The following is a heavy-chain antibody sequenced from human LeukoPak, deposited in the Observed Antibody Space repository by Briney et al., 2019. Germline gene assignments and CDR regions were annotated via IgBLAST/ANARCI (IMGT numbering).Heavy chain of an antibody. V-gene: IGHV1-18*01. J-gene: IGHJ5*02. D-gene: IGHD5-18*01. CDR2: ISAYNGNT. CDR3: ARKAQLWSTNWFDP. Sequence: GASVKVSCKASGYTFTSYGISWVRQAPGQGLEWMGWISAYNGNTNYAQKLQGRVTMTTDTSTSTAYMELRSLRSDDTAVYYCARKAQLWSTNWFDPWGQGTLVTVSS. CDR1: GYTFTSYG.